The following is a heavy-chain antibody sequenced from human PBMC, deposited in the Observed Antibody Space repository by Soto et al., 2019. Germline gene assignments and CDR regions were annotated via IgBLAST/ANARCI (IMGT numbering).Heavy chain of an antibody. J-gene: IGHJ6*02. V-gene: IGHV1-69*13. Sequence: ASVKVSCKASGGTFSSYAISWVRQAPGQGLEWMGGIIPIFGTANYAQKFQGRVTITADESTSTAYMELSSLRSEDTAVYYYTHRGYYYYGMDVWGQGTTVTVSS. CDR1: GGTFSSYA. CDR3: THRGYYYYGMDV. CDR2: IIPIFGTA. D-gene: IGHD5-18*01.